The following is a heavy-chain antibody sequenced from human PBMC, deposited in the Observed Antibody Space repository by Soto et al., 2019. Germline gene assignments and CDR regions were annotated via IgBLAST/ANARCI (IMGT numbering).Heavy chain of an antibody. CDR2: IYDSGSS. J-gene: IGHJ4*02. CDR1: GASISSGDYF. CDR3: ARERGYISGPKNFDY. D-gene: IGHD5-12*01. Sequence: SETLSLTCTVSGASISSGDYFWSWIRQSPGKGLEWIGYIYDSGSSYYNPSLKSRVTMSVDTSKNQFSLKLRSVTAADTAVYYCARERGYISGPKNFDYWGQGTLVTVSS. V-gene: IGHV4-30-4*01.